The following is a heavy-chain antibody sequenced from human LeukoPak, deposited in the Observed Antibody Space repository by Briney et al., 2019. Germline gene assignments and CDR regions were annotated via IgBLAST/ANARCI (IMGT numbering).Heavy chain of an antibody. Sequence: ASVKVSCKASGYTFTGYYMHWVRQAPGQGLEWMGWINPNSGGTNYAQKFQGWVTMTRDTSISTAYMELSRLRSDDTAVYYCARGGYDILTGHGSDAFDIWGQGTMVTVSS. CDR1: GYTFTGYY. V-gene: IGHV1-2*04. CDR2: INPNSGGT. CDR3: ARGGYDILTGHGSDAFDI. J-gene: IGHJ3*02. D-gene: IGHD3-9*01.